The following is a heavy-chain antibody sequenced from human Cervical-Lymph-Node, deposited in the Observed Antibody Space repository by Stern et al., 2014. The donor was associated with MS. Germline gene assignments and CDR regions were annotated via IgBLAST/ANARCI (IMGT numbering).Heavy chain of an antibody. CDR3: ARAPYSGNYGSVHFDL. CDR1: GFTFSSSS. J-gene: IGHJ2*01. CDR2: LLYDGSNE. V-gene: IGHV3-30-3*01. D-gene: IGHD1-26*01. Sequence: VQLEESGGGVVQPGRSLRLSCAASGFTFSSSSMHWVRQAPGKGLEWVALLLYDGSNEYYADSVKGHFTISRDNSKHTLYLQMNSLRPEDTAVYYCARAPYSGNYGSVHFDLWGRGTLVTVSS.